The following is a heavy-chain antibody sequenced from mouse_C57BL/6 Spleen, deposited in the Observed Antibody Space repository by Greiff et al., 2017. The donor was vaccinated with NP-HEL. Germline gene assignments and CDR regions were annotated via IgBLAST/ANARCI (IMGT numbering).Heavy chain of an antibody. Sequence: VQLQQPGAELVRPGSLVKLSCKASGYTFTSYWMDWVKQRPGQGLEWIGNIYPSDSETHYNQKFKDKATLTVDKSSSTAYMQLSSLTSEDSAVYYCARGATTVVAHWYFDVWGTGTTVTVSS. CDR3: ARGATTVVAHWYFDV. CDR1: GYTFTSYW. J-gene: IGHJ1*03. D-gene: IGHD1-1*01. V-gene: IGHV1-61*01. CDR2: IYPSDSET.